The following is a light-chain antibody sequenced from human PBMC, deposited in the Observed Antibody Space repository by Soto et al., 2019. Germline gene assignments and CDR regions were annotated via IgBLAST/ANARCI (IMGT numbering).Light chain of an antibody. V-gene: IGKV3-20*01. J-gene: IGKJ4*01. Sequence: EIVLTQSPGTLSLSPGERATLSCRASQSVSSSYLAWYQQKPGQAPRLLIYAASSRATGIPDRFSGSVSGTDFTLIISRLEPEDFAVYYCQQYGSSPLTFGGGTKVEIK. CDR3: QQYGSSPLT. CDR1: QSVSSSY. CDR2: AAS.